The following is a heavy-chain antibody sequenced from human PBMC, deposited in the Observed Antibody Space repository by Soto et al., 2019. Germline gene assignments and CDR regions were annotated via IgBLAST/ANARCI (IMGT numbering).Heavy chain of an antibody. CDR1: GFTFTSSA. J-gene: IGHJ6*02. V-gene: IGHV1-58*01. Sequence: ASVKVSCKASGFTFTSSAVQWVRQARGRRLGWIGLIVVGSGNTNYAQKFQERVTITRDMSTSTAYMELSSLRSEDTAVYYCAAAPWITIFGVAEDYYGMDVWGQGTTVTVSS. D-gene: IGHD3-3*01. CDR2: IVVGSGNT. CDR3: AAAPWITIFGVAEDYYGMDV.